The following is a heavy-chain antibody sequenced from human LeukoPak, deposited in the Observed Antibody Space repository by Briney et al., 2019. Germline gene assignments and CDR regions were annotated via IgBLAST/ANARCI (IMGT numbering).Heavy chain of an antibody. J-gene: IGHJ4*02. CDR1: GESFSGYY. V-gene: IGHV4-34*01. CDR3: ARVPIAARGFDY. CDR2: IKHSGST. D-gene: IGHD6-6*01. Sequence: SETLSLTCAVYGESFSGYYWSWIRQPPGKGLEWIGEIKHSGSTNYNPSLKSRVTISVDTSKNQFSLKLSSVTAADTAVYYCARVPIAARGFDYWGQGTLVTVSS.